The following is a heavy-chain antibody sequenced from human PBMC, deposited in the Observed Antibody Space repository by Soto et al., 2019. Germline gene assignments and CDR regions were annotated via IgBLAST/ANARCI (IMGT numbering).Heavy chain of an antibody. J-gene: IGHJ3*02. CDR2: IYHSGST. V-gene: IGHV4-59*01. D-gene: IGHD5-18*01. CDR3: ARRDTAYAFDI. CDR1: GGPISSYY. Sequence: SETLSLTCTVSGGPISSYYWSWIRQPPGKGLEWIGHIYHSGSTNYNPSLKSRVTISVDTSKNQFSLKLSSVTAAHPAVYYCARRDTAYAFDIWDQRTMVTVSS.